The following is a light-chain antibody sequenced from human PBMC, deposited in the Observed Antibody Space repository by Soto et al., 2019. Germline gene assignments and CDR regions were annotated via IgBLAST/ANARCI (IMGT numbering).Light chain of an antibody. V-gene: IGLV2-14*03. CDR3: CSYSSSNIPYV. Sequence: QSALTQPASVSGSPGQSITISCTGTSRDVGGYNYVSWYQQHPGKAPKLMIYDVTNRPSGVSNRFSGSKSGNTASLTVSGLQAEDEADYYCCSYSSSNIPYVFGPGTKLTVL. J-gene: IGLJ1*01. CDR2: DVT. CDR1: SRDVGGYNY.